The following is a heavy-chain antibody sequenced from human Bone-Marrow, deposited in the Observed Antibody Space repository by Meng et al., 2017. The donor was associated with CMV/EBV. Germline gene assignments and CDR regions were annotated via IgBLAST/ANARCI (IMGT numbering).Heavy chain of an antibody. CDR1: GFRFSDLA. CDR2: ISFDGSSQ. CDR3: ARPLHDILTGYYKAVFAY. J-gene: IGHJ4*02. Sequence: GESLKISCAASGFRFSDLAMHWVRQAPGKGLEWVAVISFDGSSQYYADSVRGRFTISRDNSKTTLYMQMNNLRPEDTAVYYWARPLHDILTGYYKAVFAYWGQGTLVTVSS. D-gene: IGHD3-9*01. V-gene: IGHV3-30*04.